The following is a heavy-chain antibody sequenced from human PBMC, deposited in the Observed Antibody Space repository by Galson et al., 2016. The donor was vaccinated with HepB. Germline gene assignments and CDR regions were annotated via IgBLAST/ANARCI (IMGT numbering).Heavy chain of an antibody. D-gene: IGHD3-3*01. CDR1: GGTFSSYA. CDR3: AGGRFTIFGVVIPEPHAEHFHH. CDR2: VIPISGAP. J-gene: IGHJ1*01. V-gene: IGHV1-69*13. Sequence: SVKVSCKASGGTFSSYAISWVRQAPGQGLEWMGGVIPISGAPDYAQKFQGRLTITADDSTNTAYMELSSLKSEDTAGYYCAGGRFTIFGVVIPEPHAEHFHHWGRGTLVTVSS.